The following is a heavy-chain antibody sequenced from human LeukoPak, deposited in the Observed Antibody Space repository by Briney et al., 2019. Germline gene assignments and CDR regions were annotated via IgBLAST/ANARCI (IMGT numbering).Heavy chain of an antibody. Sequence: GGSLRLSCAGSGFTFSNAWMNWVRQAPGKGLEWVSSISSSSYIYYADSVKGRFTISRDNAKNSLYLQMNGLRAEDTAVYYCASTMVRGVSEDWGQGTLVTVSS. D-gene: IGHD3-10*01. CDR1: GFTFSNAW. CDR2: ISSSSYI. V-gene: IGHV3-69-1*01. CDR3: ASTMVRGVSED. J-gene: IGHJ4*02.